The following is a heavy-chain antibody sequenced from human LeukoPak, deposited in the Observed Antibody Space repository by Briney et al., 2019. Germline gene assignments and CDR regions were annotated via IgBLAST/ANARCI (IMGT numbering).Heavy chain of an antibody. Sequence: GESLKISCQGSGYRFATYWIGWVRQMPGKGLEWMGIIYPGDSDTRYSPSFQGQVTISADESISTAYLQWSSLKASDTAKYYCARHPSSSSRDRFDYWGQGTLVTVSS. D-gene: IGHD6-13*01. CDR3: ARHPSSSSRDRFDY. J-gene: IGHJ4*02. V-gene: IGHV5-51*01. CDR1: GYRFATYW. CDR2: IYPGDSDT.